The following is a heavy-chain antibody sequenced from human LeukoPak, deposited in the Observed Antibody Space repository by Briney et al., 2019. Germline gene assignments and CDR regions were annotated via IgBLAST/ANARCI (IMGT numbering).Heavy chain of an antibody. J-gene: IGHJ4*02. CDR1: GGSISSSSYY. V-gene: IGHV4-39*01. CDR2: IYYSGST. Sequence: SETLSLTCTVSGGSISSSSYYWGWIRQPPGKGLEWIGSIYYSGSTYYNPSLKSRVTISVDTSKNQFSLKLSSVAAADTAVYYCARTSYSSSSGHYFDYWGQGTLVTVSS. D-gene: IGHD6-6*01. CDR3: ARTSYSSSSGHYFDY.